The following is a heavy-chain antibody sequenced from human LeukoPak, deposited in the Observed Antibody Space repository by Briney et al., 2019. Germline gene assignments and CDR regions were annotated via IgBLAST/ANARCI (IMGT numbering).Heavy chain of an antibody. D-gene: IGHD6-19*01. J-gene: IGHJ2*01. CDR3: ARDSSGWWFDL. CDR2: IYYSGST. V-gene: IGHV4-59*01. CDR1: GGSISSYY. Sequence: PSETLSLTCTVSGGSISSYYWSWIRQPPGKGLEWIGYIYYSGSTNYNPSLKSRVTISVDTSKNQFSLKLSSVTAADTAVYYCARDSSGWWFDLWGRGTLVTVSS.